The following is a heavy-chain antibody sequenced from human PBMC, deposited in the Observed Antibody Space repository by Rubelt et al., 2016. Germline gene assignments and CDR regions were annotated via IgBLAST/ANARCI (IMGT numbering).Heavy chain of an antibody. D-gene: IGHD5-24*01. CDR1: GFPFSDYY. J-gene: IGHJ4*02. V-gene: IGHV3-11*05. CDR3: ARGDGHTPTFDY. CDR2: ISDSGTST. Sequence: GGGLVKPGGSMRLSCAASGFPFSDYYMSWIRQAQGMGLEWVAYISDSGTSTKYADSVKGRFAISRANVKNSRDLQMSGLRSEETAVSYCARGDGHTPTFDYWGQGTLVTVSS.